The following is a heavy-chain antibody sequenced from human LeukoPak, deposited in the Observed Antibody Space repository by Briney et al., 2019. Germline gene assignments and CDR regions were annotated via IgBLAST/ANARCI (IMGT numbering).Heavy chain of an antibody. CDR1: GFNFQYAW. V-gene: IGHV3-15*05. J-gene: IGHJ4*02. CDR2: IKSQRDGETT. D-gene: IGHD2-15*01. Sequence: PGGSLRLSCAASGFNFQYAWMTWVRQAPGKGLEWVGRIKSQRDGETTDYAAPVKGRCSISRDDSKQTVYLQMTSLKTEDTAVYYCTTLVGSPTYWGQGTLVSVPS. CDR3: TTLVGSPTY.